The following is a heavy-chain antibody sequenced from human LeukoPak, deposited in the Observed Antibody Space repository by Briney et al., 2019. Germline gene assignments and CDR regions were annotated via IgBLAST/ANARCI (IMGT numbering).Heavy chain of an antibody. CDR2: ISNDGSRK. CDR3: ARDRAWNYSDY. D-gene: IGHD3-3*01. V-gene: IGHV3-30*03. Sequence: GGSLRLSCAPSGFTFSRHGMHWVRQAPGKGLEWVAIISNDGSRKYYAHSVEGRFTISRDNSKNTLYLQMDSLRAEDTAVYYCARDRAWNYSDYWGQGTLVTVSS. J-gene: IGHJ4*02. CDR1: GFTFSRHG.